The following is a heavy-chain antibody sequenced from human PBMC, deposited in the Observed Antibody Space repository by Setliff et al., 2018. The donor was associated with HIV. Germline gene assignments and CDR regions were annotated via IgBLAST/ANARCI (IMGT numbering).Heavy chain of an antibody. CDR3: ARLAASIAARRRFDY. CDR1: GGSISDSRYY. V-gene: IGHV4-39*01. J-gene: IGHJ4*02. Sequence: SETLSLTCTVSGGSISDSRYYWGWIRQPPGKGLEWIGNIYYSGSTYYNPSLKSRVTISVDTSKNQYSLKLSSVTAADTAVYYCARLAASIAARRRFDYWGQGTLVTVSS. CDR2: IYYSGST. D-gene: IGHD6-6*01.